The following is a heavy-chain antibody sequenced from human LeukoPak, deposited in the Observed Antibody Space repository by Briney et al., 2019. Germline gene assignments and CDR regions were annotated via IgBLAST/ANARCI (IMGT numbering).Heavy chain of an antibody. J-gene: IGHJ6*03. Sequence: PSETLSLTCAVYGGSFSGDFWSWIRQSPGKGLEWIGEINHGGSTNYNPSLKSRVTISVHTSKNQFSLKLSSVTAADTAVYYCARRPKGYGYYYYYMDVWGKGTTVTISS. V-gene: IGHV4-34*01. CDR2: INHGGST. CDR3: ARRPKGYGYYYYYMDV. D-gene: IGHD5-18*01. CDR1: GGSFSGDF.